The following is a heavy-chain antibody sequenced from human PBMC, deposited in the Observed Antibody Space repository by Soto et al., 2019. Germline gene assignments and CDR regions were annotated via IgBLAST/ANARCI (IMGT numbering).Heavy chain of an antibody. V-gene: IGHV2-5*02. J-gene: IGHJ6*02. CDR1: GFSLSTSGVS. Sequence: QITLKESGPTLVKPTQTLTLTCTFSGFSLSTSGVSVGWIRQPPGKALEWLALIYWVDDKRYSPSLKSRLTITHDTTKNQVVLRMTNMDPVDTATSYCAPSRWGGDCLQSYPSHYHCGMDVCGQGTTVTVSS. CDR2: IYWVDDK. CDR3: APSRWGGDCLQSYPSHYHCGMDV. D-gene: IGHD2-21*02.